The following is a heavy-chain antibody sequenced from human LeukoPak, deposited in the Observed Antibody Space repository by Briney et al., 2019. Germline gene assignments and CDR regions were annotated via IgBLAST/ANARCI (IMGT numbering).Heavy chain of an antibody. CDR1: GYTFTSYD. Sequence: ASVKVSCKASGYTFTSYDINWVRRATGQGLEWMGWMNPNSGNTGYAQKFQGRVTITRNTSISTAYMELSSLRSEDTAVYYCARGGGSYDSSGVFDYWGQGTLVTVSS. J-gene: IGHJ4*02. CDR3: ARGGGSYDSSGVFDY. V-gene: IGHV1-8*03. CDR2: MNPNSGNT. D-gene: IGHD3-22*01.